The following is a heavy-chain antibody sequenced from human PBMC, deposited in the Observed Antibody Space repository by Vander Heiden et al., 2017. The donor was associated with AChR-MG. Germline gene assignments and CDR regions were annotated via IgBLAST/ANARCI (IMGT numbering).Heavy chain of an antibody. Sequence: QVQLVQSGSELKKPGASLRVPGRASGYPFISYAMNWVRQAPGQGLEWMGWINTNTGNPTYAQGFTGRFVFSLDTSVSTAYLQISSLKAEDTAVYYCARGETYYYDSGGYPLDYWGQGTLVTVSS. D-gene: IGHD3-22*01. V-gene: IGHV7-4-1*02. CDR3: ARGETYYYDSGGYPLDY. J-gene: IGHJ4*02. CDR2: INTNTGNP. CDR1: GYPFISYA.